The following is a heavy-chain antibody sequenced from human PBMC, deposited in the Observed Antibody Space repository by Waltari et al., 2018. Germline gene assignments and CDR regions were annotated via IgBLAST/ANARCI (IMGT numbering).Heavy chain of an antibody. CDR2: LSYDGSNK. V-gene: IGHV3-30*04. Sequence: QVQLVESGGGVVQPGRSLRLSCAASGFIFSNYAMHWVRQAPGKGLECVAVLSYDGSNKYYADSLKGRFTISRDNSNNTLYLQMNTLTPEDTAVYFCARENRQWLAPEPYYFDYWGLGTLVTVTS. D-gene: IGHD6-19*01. CDR3: ARENRQWLAPEPYYFDY. CDR1: GFIFSNYA. J-gene: IGHJ4*02.